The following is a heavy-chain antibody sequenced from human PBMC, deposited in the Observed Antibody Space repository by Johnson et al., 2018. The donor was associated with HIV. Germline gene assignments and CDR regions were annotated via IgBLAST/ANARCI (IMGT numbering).Heavy chain of an antibody. Sequence: VESGGGLVQPGGSLRLSCAASGFTFINYWMHWVRQAPGKGLVWVSRMNADGKSTTYADSVKGRFTISRDNAKNTLYLQMNSLRAEDTAVYYCARDLRPPTRTFDLWGQGTMVTVSS. CDR3: ARDLRPPTRTFDL. CDR1: GFTFINYW. CDR2: MNADGKST. D-gene: IGHD5/OR15-5a*01. V-gene: IGHV3-74*01. J-gene: IGHJ3*01.